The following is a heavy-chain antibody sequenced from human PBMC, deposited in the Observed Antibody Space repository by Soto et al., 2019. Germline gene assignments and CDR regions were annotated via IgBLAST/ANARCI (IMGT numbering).Heavy chain of an antibody. D-gene: IGHD6-19*01. V-gene: IGHV3-30*18. CDR2: ISYDGSLK. J-gene: IGHJ4*02. CDR1: GFTFSSYG. CDR3: AKEIIAVSGPGEFDN. Sequence: QVQLVESGGGVVQPGRSLRLSCVASGFTFSSYGMSWVRQAPGKGLEWVAIISYDGSLKYYGDSVKCRFTISRDNSRNTLYLQMNSLRAEDTAVYYCAKEIIAVSGPGEFDNWGQGTLVTVSS.